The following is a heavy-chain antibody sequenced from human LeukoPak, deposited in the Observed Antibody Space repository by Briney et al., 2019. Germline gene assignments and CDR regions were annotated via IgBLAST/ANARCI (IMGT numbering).Heavy chain of an antibody. CDR3: ARDRHGSGSAHSFDH. CDR1: GGSISSYY. J-gene: IGHJ5*02. D-gene: IGHD3-10*01. CDR2: IYSSGST. Sequence: PSETLSLTCSVSGGSISSYYWSWIRQPPGKGLEWIGYIYSSGSTNYNPSLKSRVTISVDTSKNQFSLKLRSATAADTAVYYCARDRHGSGSAHSFDHWGQGTLVTVSS. V-gene: IGHV4-59*01.